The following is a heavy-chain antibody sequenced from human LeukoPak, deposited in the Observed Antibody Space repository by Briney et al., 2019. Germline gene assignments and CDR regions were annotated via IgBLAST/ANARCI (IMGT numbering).Heavy chain of an antibody. V-gene: IGHV3-48*04. J-gene: IGHJ4*02. Sequence: GGSLSLSCAASGFTLSSYSMNWVRQAPGKGLEWVSYVSSSSSTIYYADSVKGRFTISRDNAKNSLYLQMNSLRAEDTAVYYCARSSTAARMTYFDYWGQGTLVTASS. CDR1: GFTLSSYS. CDR2: VSSSSSTI. CDR3: ARSSTAARMTYFDY. D-gene: IGHD6-6*01.